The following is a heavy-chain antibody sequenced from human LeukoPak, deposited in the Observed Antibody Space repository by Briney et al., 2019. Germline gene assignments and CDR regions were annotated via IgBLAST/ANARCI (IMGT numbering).Heavy chain of an antibody. J-gene: IGHJ4*02. CDR3: ARAVLSGGFER. CDR1: GFTVINTY. Sequence: GGSLRLSCAASGFTVINTYMTWVRQAPGKGLEWVSNIYTGGATYYTDSVKGRFTVSRDSSKNTLFLQMNSLREEDTAVYYCARAVLSGGFERWGQGALVTVSS. CDR2: IYTGGAT. D-gene: IGHD3-16*01. V-gene: IGHV3-66*01.